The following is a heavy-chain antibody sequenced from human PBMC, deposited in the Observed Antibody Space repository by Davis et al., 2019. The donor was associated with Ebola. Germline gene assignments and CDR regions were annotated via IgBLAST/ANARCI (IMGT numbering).Heavy chain of an antibody. Sequence: PSETLSLTCTVSGGSISSYYWSWIRQPAGKGLEWIGHNYTSGSTNYNPSLKSRVTISVDTSKNQFSLKLSSVTAADPAVYYCARDQSYWDSSSWYWFDPWGQGTLVTVAS. CDR2: NYTSGST. V-gene: IGHV4-4*07. D-gene: IGHD6-13*01. CDR1: GGSISSYY. CDR3: ARDQSYWDSSSWYWFDP. J-gene: IGHJ5*02.